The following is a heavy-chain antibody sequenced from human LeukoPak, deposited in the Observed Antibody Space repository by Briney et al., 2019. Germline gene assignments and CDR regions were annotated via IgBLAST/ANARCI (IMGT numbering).Heavy chain of an antibody. CDR2: ISYDGSNK. V-gene: IGHV3-30-3*01. CDR1: GFTFRNYA. J-gene: IGHJ6*02. Sequence: QPGGSLRLSCAASGFTFRNYAMHWVRQAPGRGLEWVAVISYDGSNKYYTDSVKGRFTISRDISNNTLYLQMNSLRPEDTAVFYCAREYDHVWGSYRYDSYSYGMDVWGQGTTVTVSS. D-gene: IGHD3-16*02. CDR3: AREYDHVWGSYRYDSYSYGMDV.